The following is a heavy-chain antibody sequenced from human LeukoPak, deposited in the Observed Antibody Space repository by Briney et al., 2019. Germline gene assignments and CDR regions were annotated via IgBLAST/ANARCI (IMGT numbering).Heavy chain of an antibody. CDR2: INHSGST. D-gene: IGHD3-16*01. J-gene: IGHJ4*02. CDR3: ARASGRVAYDFDY. V-gene: IGHV4-34*01. Sequence: MTSETLSLTCAVYGGSFSGYYWSWIRQPPGKGLEWIGEINHSGSTNYNPSLKSRVTISVDTSKNQSSLKLSSVTAADTAVYYCARASGRVAYDFDYWGQGTLVTVSS. CDR1: GGSFSGYY.